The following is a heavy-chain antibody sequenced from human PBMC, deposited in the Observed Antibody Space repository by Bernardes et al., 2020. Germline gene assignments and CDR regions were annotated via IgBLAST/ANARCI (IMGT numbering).Heavy chain of an antibody. D-gene: IGHD2-8*01. Sequence: GESLNISCKGSGYSSTSYWIGWVRQIPGKLLEWMGIIYSGDSDTRYRPSFQGQVIISADKSISTAYLQWSSLKASETAMYYCARGMRWGAFDIWGQGTMVTVSS. J-gene: IGHJ3*02. V-gene: IGHV5-51*01. CDR3: ARGMRWGAFDI. CDR2: IYSGDSDT. CDR1: GYSSTSYW.